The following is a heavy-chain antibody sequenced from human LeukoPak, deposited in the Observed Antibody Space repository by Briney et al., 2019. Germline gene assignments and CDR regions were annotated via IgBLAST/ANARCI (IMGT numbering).Heavy chain of an antibody. V-gene: IGHV3-13*01. CDR3: ARGETTLSGNGGSIDY. CDR1: GFTFSSYD. CDR2: IGTAGDT. J-gene: IGHJ4*02. D-gene: IGHD4-17*01. Sequence: TGGSLRLSCAASGFTFSSYDMHWVRRATGKGLEWVSAIGTAGDTYYPGSVKGRFTISRENAKNSLYLQMNSLRAGDTAVYYCARGETTLSGNGGSIDYWGQGTLVTVSS.